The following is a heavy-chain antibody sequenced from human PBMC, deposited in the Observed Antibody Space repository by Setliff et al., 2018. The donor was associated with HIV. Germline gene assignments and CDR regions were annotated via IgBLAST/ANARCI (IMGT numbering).Heavy chain of an antibody. CDR1: GGTFSSYA. CDR2: IIPILGLA. D-gene: IGHD3-22*01. V-gene: IGHV1-69*10. CDR3: ARAYYDTSGYFFHWYFDL. Sequence: SSVKVSCKASGGTFSSYAISWVGQAPGQGLEWMGGIIPILGLANYAQKFQGIVTITAYKSKSPVYMELSSLSSEDTAVYYCARAYYDTSGYFFHWYFDLWGRGTLVTVSS. J-gene: IGHJ2*01.